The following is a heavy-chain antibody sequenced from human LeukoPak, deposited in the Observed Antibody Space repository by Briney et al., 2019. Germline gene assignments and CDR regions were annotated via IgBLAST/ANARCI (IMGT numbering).Heavy chain of an antibody. V-gene: IGHV4-39*07. CDR3: ARDLYGPLDY. Sequence: SETLSLTCAVSGGSISSSSYYWGWIHQPPGKGLEWIGGIYYSGSTYYNPSLKSRVTISVDTSKNQFSLKLSSVTAADTAVYYCARDLYGPLDYWGQGTLVTVSS. D-gene: IGHD3-16*01. J-gene: IGHJ4*02. CDR1: GGSISSSSYY. CDR2: IYYSGST.